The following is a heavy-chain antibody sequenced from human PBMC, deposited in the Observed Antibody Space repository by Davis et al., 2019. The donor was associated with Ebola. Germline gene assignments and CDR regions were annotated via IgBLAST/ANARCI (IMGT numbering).Heavy chain of an antibody. J-gene: IGHJ6*02. D-gene: IGHD3-3*01. V-gene: IGHV4-34*01. CDR1: GGSFSGYY. CDR3: ARPRYITIFGVVHGMDV. Sequence: MPSETLSLTCAVYGGSFSGYYWSWIRQPPGKGLEWIGEINHSGSTNYNPPLKSRVTISVDTSKNQFSLKLSSVTAADTAVYYCARPRYITIFGVVHGMDVWGQGTTVTVSS. CDR2: INHSGST.